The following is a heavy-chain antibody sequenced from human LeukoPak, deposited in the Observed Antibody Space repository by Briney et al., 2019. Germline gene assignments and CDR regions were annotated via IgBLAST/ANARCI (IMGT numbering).Heavy chain of an antibody. CDR1: GYSFTSYW. D-gene: IGHD4-11*01. J-gene: IGHJ6*04. CDR2: IHPTDYET. Sequence: PGESLKISCKASGYSFTSYWIGWVRQVPGKGLEWMGVIHPTDYETRYSPSFQGQVTISADRSITTAYLQWSSLKASDTAMYYCTRRYSNSMDVWGRGTAVTVSS. V-gene: IGHV5-51*03. CDR3: TRRYSNSMDV.